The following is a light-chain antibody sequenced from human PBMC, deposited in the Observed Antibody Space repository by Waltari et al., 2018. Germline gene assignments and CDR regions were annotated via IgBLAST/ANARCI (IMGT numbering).Light chain of an antibody. V-gene: IGKV2-30*01. CDR3: MQGTHWPRT. CDR1: QSLVFDDGNTY. CDR2: KVS. Sequence: DVVMTQSPLSLPVTLGQPASLSCTSSQSLVFDDGNTYLNWFQQRPGQSPRRLIYKVSVRDSGAPDRFSGSGSGTDFTLQISRVEAEDVGVYYCMQGTHWPRTLGQGTKVEIK. J-gene: IGKJ1*01.